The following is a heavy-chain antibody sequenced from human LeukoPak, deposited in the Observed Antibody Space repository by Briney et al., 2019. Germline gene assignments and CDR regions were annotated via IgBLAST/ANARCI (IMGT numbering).Heavy chain of an antibody. J-gene: IGHJ5*02. CDR2: ISKDGSTS. D-gene: IGHD3-22*01. V-gene: IGHV3-74*01. Sequence: GGSLRLSCEASGFTFSNHWMHWVRQAPGKGLVWVSVISKDGSTSIYADSVRGRLAISRDNAKNTLYLQMNSLRVEDTSVYYCARDYYMGIVDQWGQGTRVTVSS. CDR1: GFTFSNHW. CDR3: ARDYYMGIVDQ.